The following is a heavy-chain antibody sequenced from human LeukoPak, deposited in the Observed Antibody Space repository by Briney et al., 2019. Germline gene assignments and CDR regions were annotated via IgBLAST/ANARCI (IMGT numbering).Heavy chain of an antibody. J-gene: IGHJ4*02. D-gene: IGHD6-19*01. CDR1: GGSISSSNW. Sequence: SETLSLTCAVSGGSISSSNWWSWVRQPPGEGLEWIGEIYHSGSTNYNPSLKSRVTISVDKSKNQFSMKLSSVTAADTAVYYCARRGLISSGSLDYWGQGTLVTVSS. CDR3: ARRGLISSGSLDY. CDR2: IYHSGST. V-gene: IGHV4-4*02.